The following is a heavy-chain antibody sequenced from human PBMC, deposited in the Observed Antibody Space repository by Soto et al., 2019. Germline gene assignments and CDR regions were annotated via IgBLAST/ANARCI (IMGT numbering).Heavy chain of an antibody. CDR2: ISAYNGNT. V-gene: IGHV1-18*04. CDR3: MTHYDFWTTPKDYSYYSGMDV. J-gene: IGHJ6*02. D-gene: IGHD3-3*01. Sequence: ASVKVSCKASGYTFTSYGISWVRQAPGQGLEWMGWISAYNGNTNYAQKLQGRVTMTTDTSTSTAYMELRSLRSDDTAVYYCMTHYDFWTTPKDYSYYSGMDVWGQGTTAPVSS. CDR1: GYTFTSYG.